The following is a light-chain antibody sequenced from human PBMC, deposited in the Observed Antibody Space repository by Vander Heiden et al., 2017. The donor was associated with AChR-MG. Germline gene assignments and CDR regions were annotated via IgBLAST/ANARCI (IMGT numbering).Light chain of an antibody. CDR3: QQYENLPLT. J-gene: IGKJ4*01. CDR2: DAS. Sequence: DIQMTQSPSPLSASVGDRVTITCQASQDISSYLNWYQQKPGKAPKLLIYDASNLETGVPSRFSGSGSGTDFTFTISSLQPEDIATYYCQQYENLPLTFGGGTKVEIK. V-gene: IGKV1-33*01. CDR1: QDISSY.